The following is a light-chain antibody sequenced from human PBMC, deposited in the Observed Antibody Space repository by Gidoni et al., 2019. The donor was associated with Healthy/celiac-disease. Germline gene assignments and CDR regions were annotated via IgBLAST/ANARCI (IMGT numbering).Light chain of an antibody. CDR3: QQYGSSPT. J-gene: IGKJ1*01. CDR1: QSVSSSY. CDR2: GAT. Sequence: DIVLTQPPGTLSLSAGERATLSCRARQSVSSSYLAWYQQQPGQAPRLLTYGATSRASGTPDMIGSGGSRAYFTLTSSILEPEDVALYYCQQYGSSPTFGQGTKVEIK. V-gene: IGKV3-20*01.